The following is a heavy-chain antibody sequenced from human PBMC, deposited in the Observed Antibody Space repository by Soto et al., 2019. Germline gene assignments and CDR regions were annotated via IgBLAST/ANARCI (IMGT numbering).Heavy chain of an antibody. V-gene: IGHV2-5*02. CDR2: IYWDDDK. D-gene: IGHD6-13*01. Sequence: QITLKESGPALVKPTQTLTLTCTFSGFSLSTSGVGVGWIRQPPGKALEWLALIYWDDDKRYSPSLKSRLTITKDTSKNQVVLTLPNIAPVDTAPYYCAHIAAAGHYYYYGIYVWGQGTPVPVPS. J-gene: IGHJ6*02. CDR1: GFSLSTSGVG. CDR3: AHIAAAGHYYYYGIYV.